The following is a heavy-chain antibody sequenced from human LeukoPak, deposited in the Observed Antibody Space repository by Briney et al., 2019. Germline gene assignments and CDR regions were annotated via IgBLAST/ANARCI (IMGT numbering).Heavy chain of an antibody. CDR1: GGSISSGDYY. D-gene: IGHD3-22*01. CDR2: IYYSGST. Sequence: SETLSLTCTVSGGSISSGDYYWSWIRQPPGKGLEWLGYIYYSGSTYYNPSLKSRVTISVDTSKNQFSLKLSSVTAADTAVYYCARGAGYYDSSGYHWGQGTLVTVSS. V-gene: IGHV4-30-4*01. CDR3: ARGAGYYDSSGYH. J-gene: IGHJ5*02.